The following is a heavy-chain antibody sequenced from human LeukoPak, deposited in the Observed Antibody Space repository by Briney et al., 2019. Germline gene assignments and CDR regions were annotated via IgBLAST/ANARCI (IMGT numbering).Heavy chain of an antibody. D-gene: IGHD6-6*01. Sequence: GASVKVSCKASGYTFTSYDINWVRQATGQGLEWMGWMNPNSGNTGYAQKFKGRVTMTRNTSISTAYMELSSLRSEDTAVYYCARVGLIAARRFGWLDPWGQGTLVTVSS. CDR2: MNPNSGNT. V-gene: IGHV1-8*01. J-gene: IGHJ5*02. CDR3: ARVGLIAARRFGWLDP. CDR1: GYTFTSYD.